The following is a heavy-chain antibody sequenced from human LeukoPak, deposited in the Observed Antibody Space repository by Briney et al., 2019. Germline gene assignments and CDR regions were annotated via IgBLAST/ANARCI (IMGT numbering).Heavy chain of an antibody. CDR3: AKDRERYDFWSGSVY. J-gene: IGHJ4*02. V-gene: IGHV3-30*18. D-gene: IGHD3-3*01. CDR1: RFTFSTYA. Sequence: GGSLRLSCAASRFTFSTYAMHWVRQAPGKGLEWVAVISYDGSNKYYADSVKGRFTISRDNSKNTLYLQMNSLRAEDTAVYYCAKDRERYDFWSGSVYWGQGTLVTVSS. CDR2: ISYDGSNK.